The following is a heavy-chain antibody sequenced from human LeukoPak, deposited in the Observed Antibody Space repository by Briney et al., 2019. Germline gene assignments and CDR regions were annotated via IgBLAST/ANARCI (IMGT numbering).Heavy chain of an antibody. Sequence: SETLSLTCTVSGGSISSYYWGWIRQPPGKGLEWIGSIYYSGSTYYNPSLKSRVTISVDTSKNQFSLKLSSVTAADTAVYYCARSAGIAVAGTGYMDVWGKGTTVTVSS. CDR2: IYYSGST. D-gene: IGHD6-19*01. V-gene: IGHV4-39*01. CDR3: ARSAGIAVAGTGYMDV. J-gene: IGHJ6*03. CDR1: GGSISSYY.